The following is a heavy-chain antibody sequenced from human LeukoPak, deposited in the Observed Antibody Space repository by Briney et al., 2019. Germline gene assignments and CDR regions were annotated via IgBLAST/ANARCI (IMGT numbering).Heavy chain of an antibody. D-gene: IGHD2-21*02. Sequence: TGGSLRLSCAASGFTFSSYSMNWVCQAPGKGLEWVSSISSSNSSIHYADSVKGRFTISRDNAKNSLYLQMNSLRAEDTAVYYCARRVTPNSFDYWGQGTLVTVSS. CDR3: ARRVTPNSFDY. CDR2: ISSSNSSI. V-gene: IGHV3-21*01. J-gene: IGHJ4*02. CDR1: GFTFSSYS.